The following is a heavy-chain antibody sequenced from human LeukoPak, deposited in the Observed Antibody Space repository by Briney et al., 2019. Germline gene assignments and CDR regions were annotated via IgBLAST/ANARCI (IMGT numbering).Heavy chain of an antibody. V-gene: IGHV4-59*01. D-gene: IGHD6-19*01. J-gene: IGHJ4*02. CDR2: IYYSGST. CDR1: GGSISSNY. Sequence: SETLSLTCTVSGGSISSNYWNWIRQPPGKGLEWIGYIYYSGSTNYNPSLKSRVTISVDTSENQFSLRLSSVTAADTALYYCASSFSSGWFDYWGQGTLVTVSS. CDR3: ASSFSSGWFDY.